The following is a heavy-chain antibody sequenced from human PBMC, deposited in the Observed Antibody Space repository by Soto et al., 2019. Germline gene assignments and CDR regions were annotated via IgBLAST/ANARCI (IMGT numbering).Heavy chain of an antibody. CDR3: VKEGSDWDF. Sequence: GGSLRLSCAASGFTFSNYAMNWVRQAPGKGLECVSVISGSGGSAYYADSVKGRFTISRDNSKSTLYLQMNSLRAEDTAIYYCVKEGSDWDFWGRGTMVTV. V-gene: IGHV3-23*01. CDR2: ISGSGGSA. J-gene: IGHJ3*01. D-gene: IGHD6-19*01. CDR1: GFTFSNYA.